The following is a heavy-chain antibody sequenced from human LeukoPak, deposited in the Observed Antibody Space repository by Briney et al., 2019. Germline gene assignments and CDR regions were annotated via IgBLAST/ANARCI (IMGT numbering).Heavy chain of an antibody. CDR2: ISGGGGST. CDR1: GFSFSSYA. J-gene: IGHJ6*02. Sequence: GGSLRLSCAASGFSFSSYAMSWVRQAPGKGLEWVSVISGGGGSTYYADSVKGRFTISRDNSKNTLYLQMNSLRAEDTAVYYCAKDFMVRGVIRPFSYGMDVWGQGTTVTVSS. V-gene: IGHV3-23*01. D-gene: IGHD3-10*01. CDR3: AKDFMVRGVIRPFSYGMDV.